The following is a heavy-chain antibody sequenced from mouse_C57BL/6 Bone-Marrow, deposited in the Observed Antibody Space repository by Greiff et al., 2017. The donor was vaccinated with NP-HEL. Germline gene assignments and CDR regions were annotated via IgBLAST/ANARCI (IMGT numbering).Heavy chain of an antibody. CDR2: INPSNGGT. V-gene: IGHV1-53*01. D-gene: IGHD2-5*01. J-gene: IGHJ4*01. CDR1: GYTFTSYW. CDR3: ARYVPNSSNYDAMDY. Sequence: VQLQQSGTELVKPGASVKLSCKASGYTFTSYWMHWVKQRPGQGLEWIGNINPSNGGTNYNEKFKSKATLTVDKSSSTAYMQLSSLTSEDSAVYYCARYVPNSSNYDAMDYWGQGTSVTVSS.